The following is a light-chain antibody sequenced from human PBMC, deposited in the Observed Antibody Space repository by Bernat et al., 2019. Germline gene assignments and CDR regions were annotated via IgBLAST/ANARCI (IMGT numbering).Light chain of an antibody. V-gene: IGLV3-19*01. Sequence: SSELTQDPAVSVALGQTVRITCQGDSLRSYYASWYQQKPGQAPVLVIYGKNNRPSGIPDRFSGSSSGNTASLTITGAQAEDEADYCCNSRDSSGNHQVVFGGGTKLTVL. CDR1: SLRSYY. CDR2: GKN. J-gene: IGLJ2*01. CDR3: NSRDSSGNHQVV.